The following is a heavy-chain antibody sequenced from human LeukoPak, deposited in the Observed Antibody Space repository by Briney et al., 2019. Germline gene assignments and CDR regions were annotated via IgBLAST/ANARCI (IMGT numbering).Heavy chain of an antibody. D-gene: IGHD2-15*01. CDR2: IKHKGNEK. Sequence: GGSLRLSCAASGFTFSSYWMTWVRQAPGKGLEWVANIKHKGNEKNYVDSVEGRFTISRDNAKNSLSLQINSLRAEEPACYTCARELLPFDLWGRGTLVSVSS. CDR1: GFTFSSYW. V-gene: IGHV3-7*01. CDR3: ARELLPFDL. J-gene: IGHJ4*02.